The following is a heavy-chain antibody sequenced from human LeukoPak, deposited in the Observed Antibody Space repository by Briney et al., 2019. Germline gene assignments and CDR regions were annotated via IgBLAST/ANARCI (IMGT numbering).Heavy chain of an antibody. CDR2: MSSDESTT. CDR3: ARGRGPYGWFDP. Sequence: GSLRLSCAASGFTLSSYWMHWARQTPGKGLVWVSRMSSDESTTNYADSVRGRFTISRDNAKNALYLQMNNLRAEDTAIYFCARGRGPYGWFDPWGQGTLVTVSS. V-gene: IGHV3-74*01. D-gene: IGHD3-10*01. CDR1: GFTLSSYW. J-gene: IGHJ5*02.